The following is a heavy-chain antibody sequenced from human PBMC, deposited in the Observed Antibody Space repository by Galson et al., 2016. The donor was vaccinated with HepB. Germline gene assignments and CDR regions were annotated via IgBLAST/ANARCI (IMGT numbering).Heavy chain of an antibody. Sequence: SLRLSCAASGFTFRSYGMNWVRQAPGKGLEWVSGISGSGGGAYYGDSVKGRFTISRDSSKNTVYLQMNSLRAGDTAVYYCAKGGMLIPRFDYWGQGTLVTVSS. CDR1: GFTFRSYG. CDR3: AKGGMLIPRFDY. V-gene: IGHV3-23*01. J-gene: IGHJ4*02. CDR2: ISGSGGGA. D-gene: IGHD3-16*01.